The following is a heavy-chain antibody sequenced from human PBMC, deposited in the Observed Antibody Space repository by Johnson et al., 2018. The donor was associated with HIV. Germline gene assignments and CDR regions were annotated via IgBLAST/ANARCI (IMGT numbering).Heavy chain of an antibody. CDR2: ISSSGSTI. V-gene: IGHV3-11*04. CDR3: ARDRREYSSSRWPDAFDI. D-gene: IGHD6-6*01. Sequence: QMLLVESGGCVVQPGRSLRLSCAASGFTFSDYYMSWIRQAPGKGLEWVSYISSSGSTIYYADSVKGRFTISRDNAKNSLYLQMNSLRAGDTAVCYCARDRREYSSSRWPDAFDIWGQGTMVTVSS. CDR1: GFTFSDYY. J-gene: IGHJ3*02.